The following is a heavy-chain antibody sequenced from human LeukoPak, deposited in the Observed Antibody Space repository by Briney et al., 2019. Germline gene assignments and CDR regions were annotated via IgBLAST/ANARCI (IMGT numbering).Heavy chain of an antibody. CDR3: ARLGDYGDYDDAFDI. CDR1: GYTFTSYD. J-gene: IGHJ3*02. V-gene: IGHV1-8*01. Sequence: ASVKVSCKASGYTFTSYDINWMRQATGQGLEWMGWMSPNSGNTGYAQKFQGRVTMTTDTSTSTAYMELRSLRSDDTAVYYCARLGDYGDYDDAFDIWGQGTMVTVSS. CDR2: MSPNSGNT. D-gene: IGHD4-17*01.